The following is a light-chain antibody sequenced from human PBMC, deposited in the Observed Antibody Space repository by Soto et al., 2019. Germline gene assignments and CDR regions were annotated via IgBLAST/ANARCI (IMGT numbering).Light chain of an antibody. V-gene: IGLV2-14*03. Sequence: QYVLTQPASVSGSPGQSITISCTGTSSDVGGYNYVSWYQQHPGKGPKLMIYEVSNRPSGVSNRFSGSKSGNTATLTISGLQAEDEADYYCSSYTSTTTRVFGTGTKVTVL. CDR1: SSDVGGYNY. CDR2: EVS. J-gene: IGLJ1*01. CDR3: SSYTSTTTRV.